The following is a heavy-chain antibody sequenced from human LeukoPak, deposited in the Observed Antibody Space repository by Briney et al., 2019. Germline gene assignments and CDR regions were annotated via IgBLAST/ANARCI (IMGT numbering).Heavy chain of an antibody. V-gene: IGHV3-48*03. CDR1: GFSFSNFA. D-gene: IGHD3-9*01. CDR2: ISSSGSTI. CDR3: ARGPYDILTGGAGDCYYCYYMDV. J-gene: IGHJ6*03. Sequence: PGGSLRLSCAASGFSFSNFAMAWVRQAPGKGLEWVSYISSSGSTIYYADSVKGRFTISRDNAKNSLYLQMNSLRAEDTAVYYCARGPYDILTGGAGDCYYCYYMDVWGKGTTVTISS.